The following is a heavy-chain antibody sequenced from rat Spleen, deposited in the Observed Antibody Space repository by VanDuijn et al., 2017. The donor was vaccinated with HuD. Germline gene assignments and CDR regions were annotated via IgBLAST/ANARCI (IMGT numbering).Heavy chain of an antibody. J-gene: IGHJ2*01. Sequence: EVQLMESGGGLVQPGRSMKLSCAASGFTFSIYYMAWVRQAPTKGLEWVASIDTGGDSTYYRDSVKGRFTISRENAKNTLYLQMDSLRSEDTATYYCTRKGELWGQGVMVTVSS. CDR2: IDTGGDST. V-gene: IGHV5-25*01. D-gene: IGHD5-1*01. CDR3: TRKGEL. CDR1: GFTFSIYY.